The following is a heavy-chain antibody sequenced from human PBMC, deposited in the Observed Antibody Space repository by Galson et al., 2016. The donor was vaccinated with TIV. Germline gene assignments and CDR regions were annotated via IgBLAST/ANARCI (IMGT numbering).Heavy chain of an antibody. Sequence: SLRLSCAASGFTFSAYRMDWVPQAPGQGLEWVAVTSSDRTNAHYADAMKGRFTISRDHARNSLQLQMTSLRAEDTAVYYRARYRSVYTYGYESAYFDLWGRGTLVVVSS. J-gene: IGHJ2*01. CDR1: GFTFSAYR. CDR2: TSSDRTNA. CDR3: ARYRSVYTYGYESAYFDL. D-gene: IGHD5-18*01. V-gene: IGHV3-30*03.